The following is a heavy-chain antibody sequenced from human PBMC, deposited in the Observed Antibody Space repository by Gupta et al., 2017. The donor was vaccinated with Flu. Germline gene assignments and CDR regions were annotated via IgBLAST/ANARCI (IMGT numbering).Heavy chain of an antibody. CDR2: IRGFGEST. V-gene: IGHV3-23*01. CDR3: AKGGHRSPCEY. CDR1: FTFSTNA. J-gene: IGHJ4*02. D-gene: IGHD1-26*01. Sequence: FTFSTNALSWVRQAPGKGLEWVSTIRGFGESTFYADAVKGRFTVSRDFFKSTAYLQMNTLRADDTAVYYCAKGGHRSPCEYWGQGILVIVSS.